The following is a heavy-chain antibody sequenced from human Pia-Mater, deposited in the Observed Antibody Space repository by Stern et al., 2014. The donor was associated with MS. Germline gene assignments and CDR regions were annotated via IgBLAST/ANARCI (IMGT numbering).Heavy chain of an antibody. CDR3: ARDRRSRAFGGVEYEYYFDY. CDR2: IWYDGSNK. J-gene: IGHJ4*02. CDR1: GFTFSSYG. V-gene: IGHV3-33*01. Sequence: VQLVESGGGVVQPGRSLRLSCAASGFTFSSYGMHWVRQAPGKGLEWVAVIWYDGSNKYYADSVKGRFTISRDNSKNTLYLQMNSLRAEDTAVYYCARDRRSRAFGGVEYEYYFDYWGQGTLVTVSS. D-gene: IGHD3-16*01.